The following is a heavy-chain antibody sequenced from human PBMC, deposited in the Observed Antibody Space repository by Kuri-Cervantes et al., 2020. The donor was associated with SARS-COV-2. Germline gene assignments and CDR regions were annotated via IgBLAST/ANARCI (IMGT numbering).Heavy chain of an antibody. CDR3: ARDRRRFGDVYFDY. CDR2: ISSSSSYI. CDR1: GFTFSSYS. V-gene: IGHV3-21*01. D-gene: IGHD3-10*01. J-gene: IGHJ4*02. Sequence: GGSLRLSCAASGFTFSSYSMNWVRQAPGKGLEWVSSISSSSSYIHYADSVKGRFTISRDNAKNSLYLQMNSLRAEDTAVYYCARDRRRFGDVYFDYWGQGTLVTVSS.